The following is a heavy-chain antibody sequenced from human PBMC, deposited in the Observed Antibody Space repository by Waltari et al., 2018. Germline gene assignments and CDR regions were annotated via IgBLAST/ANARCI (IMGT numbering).Heavy chain of an antibody. CDR3: VLYSSSFLGDC. D-gene: IGHD6-13*01. Sequence: EVQLVESGGDLVQPGGSLRLSCTASGFIFSSYWMHWVRQAPGKGLVSGPHINLDGSITKYADSVKGRFTISRDNARNTLFLQMNSLRAEDTAIYYCVLYSSSFLGDCWGQGTLVTVSS. CDR2: INLDGSIT. CDR1: GFIFSSYW. J-gene: IGHJ4*02. V-gene: IGHV3-74*03.